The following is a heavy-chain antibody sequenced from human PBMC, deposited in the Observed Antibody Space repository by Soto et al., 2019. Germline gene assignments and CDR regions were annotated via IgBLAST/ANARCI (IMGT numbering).Heavy chain of an antibody. J-gene: IGHJ6*02. D-gene: IGHD6-19*01. CDR3: ARLAVAGTVYYGMDV. Sequence: GESLKISCKGSGYSFTSYWIGWVRQMPGKGLEWMGIIYPGDSDTRYSPSFQGQVTISADKSISTAYLQWSSLKASDTAMYYCARLAVAGTVYYGMDVWGQGTTVTVSS. V-gene: IGHV5-51*01. CDR2: IYPGDSDT. CDR1: GYSFTSYW.